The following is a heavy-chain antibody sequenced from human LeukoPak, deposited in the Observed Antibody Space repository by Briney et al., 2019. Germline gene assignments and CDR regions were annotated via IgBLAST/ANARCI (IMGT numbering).Heavy chain of an antibody. J-gene: IGHJ4*02. Sequence: GGSLRLSCAASGFPFSSYSMTWVRQAPGKGLEWVANIKPDGTTKFYVDSVKGRFTISRDNASNSLYLQMNSLRAEDTAIYYCARSIPYGTTWYGRSDYWGQGTLVTVSS. V-gene: IGHV3-7*03. CDR2: IKPDGTTK. D-gene: IGHD6-13*01. CDR1: GFPFSSYS. CDR3: ARSIPYGTTWYGRSDY.